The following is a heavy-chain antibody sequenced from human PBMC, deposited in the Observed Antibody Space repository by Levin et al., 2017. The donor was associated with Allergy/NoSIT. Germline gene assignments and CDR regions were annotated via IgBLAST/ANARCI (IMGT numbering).Heavy chain of an antibody. V-gene: IGHV1-69*13. D-gene: IGHD2-15*01. CDR3: ARAPTHEYCSGGSCLAGIIYNWFDP. Sequence: AASVKVSCKASGGTFSSYAISWVRQAPGQGLEWMGGIIPIFGTANYAQKFQGRVTITADESTSTAYMELSSLRSEDTAVYYCARAPTHEYCSGGSCLAGIIYNWFDPWGQGTLVTVSS. CDR1: GGTFSSYA. CDR2: IIPIFGTA. J-gene: IGHJ5*02.